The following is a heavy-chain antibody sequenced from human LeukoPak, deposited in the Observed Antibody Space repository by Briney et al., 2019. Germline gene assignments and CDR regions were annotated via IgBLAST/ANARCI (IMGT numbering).Heavy chain of an antibody. J-gene: IGHJ5*01. Sequence: GGSLRPSCAGSGFSLRNYYMNWVRQAPGKGLEWVSLIRDSGATFYADSVKARFTISRDNSNNTIYLQMNRLRAEDTAVYFCARDRAVTQVWVEFDSWGQGTQVTVSS. V-gene: IGHV3-66*03. CDR1: GFSLRNYY. CDR2: IRDSGAT. D-gene: IGHD3-16*01. CDR3: ARDRAVTQVWVEFDS.